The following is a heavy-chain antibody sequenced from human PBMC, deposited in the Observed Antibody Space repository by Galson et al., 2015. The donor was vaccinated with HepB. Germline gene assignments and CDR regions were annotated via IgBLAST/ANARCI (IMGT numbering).Heavy chain of an antibody. D-gene: IGHD3-9*01. CDR2: INHSGST. CDR1: GGSFSGYY. V-gene: IGHV4-34*01. Sequence: SETLSLTCAVYGGSFSGYYWSWIRQPPGKGLEWIGEINHSGSTNYNPSLKSRVTISVDTSKNQFSLKLSSVTAADTAVYYCARAVLRYFDWLLVYYYGMDVWGQGTTVTVSS. J-gene: IGHJ6*02. CDR3: ARAVLRYFDWLLVYYYGMDV.